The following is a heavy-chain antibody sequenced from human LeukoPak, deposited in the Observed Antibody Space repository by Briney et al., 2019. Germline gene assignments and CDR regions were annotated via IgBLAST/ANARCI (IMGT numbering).Heavy chain of an antibody. V-gene: IGHV3-23*01. D-gene: IGHD3-10*01. Sequence: PGGSLRLSFAASGFTFSSYAMSWVRQAPGKGLEWVSAISGSGGSTYYADSVKGRFTISRDNSKSMLYLQMNSLRAEDTAVYYWTEDPFTMVRGVNARGWFDPWGQGTLVTVSS. CDR3: TEDPFTMVRGVNARGWFDP. J-gene: IGHJ5*02. CDR1: GFTFSSYA. CDR2: ISGSGGST.